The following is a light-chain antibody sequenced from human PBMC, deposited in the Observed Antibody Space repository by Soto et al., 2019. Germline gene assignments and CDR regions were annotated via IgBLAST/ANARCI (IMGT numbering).Light chain of an antibody. V-gene: IGKV3-15*01. Sequence: EIVMTQSPATLSVSPGETATLSCRASQSVAGNLAWYQQKPGQPPRLLIYGVSTRATGVPARFSGSGSETEFTLTISSLQPDDFATYYCQQYNPYSRTFGQGTKVDIK. CDR3: QQYNPYSRT. J-gene: IGKJ1*01. CDR1: QSVAGN. CDR2: GVS.